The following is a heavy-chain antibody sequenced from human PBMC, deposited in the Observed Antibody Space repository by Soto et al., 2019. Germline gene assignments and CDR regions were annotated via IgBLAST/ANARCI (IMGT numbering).Heavy chain of an antibody. J-gene: IGHJ4*02. CDR1: GFTFSSYG. V-gene: IGHV3-30*18. CDR3: AKDRSGINMVRGVIISNENAEFDY. CDR2: ISYDGSNK. D-gene: IGHD3-10*01. Sequence: PGGSLRLSCAASGFTFSSYGMHWVRQPPGKGLEWVAVISYDGSNKYYADSVKGRFNISRDNSKNTLSLQMNSLRAEDTAVYYCAKDRSGINMVRGVIISNENAEFDYWGQGTLVTVSS.